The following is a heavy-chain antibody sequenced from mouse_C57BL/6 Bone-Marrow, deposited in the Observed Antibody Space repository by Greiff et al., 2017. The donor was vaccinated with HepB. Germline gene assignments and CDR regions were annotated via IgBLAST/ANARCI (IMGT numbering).Heavy chain of an antibody. V-gene: IGHV1-80*01. Sequence: QVQLKQSGAELVKPGASVKISCKASGYAFSSYWMNWVKQRPGKGLEWIGQIYPGDGDTNYNGKFKGKATLTADKSSSTAYMQLSSLTSEDAAVYFCARSRRILYGYAMDCWGQGTSVTVSS. CDR2: IYPGDGDT. D-gene: IGHD1-1*01. CDR1: GYAFSSYW. CDR3: ARSRRILYGYAMDC. J-gene: IGHJ4*01.